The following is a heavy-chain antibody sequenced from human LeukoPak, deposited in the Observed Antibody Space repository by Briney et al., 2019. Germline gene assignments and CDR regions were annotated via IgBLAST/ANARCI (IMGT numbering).Heavy chain of an antibody. CDR1: GFTFSNYA. V-gene: IGHV3-30*18. CDR3: AKVFVLMRGAPENWFDP. J-gene: IGHJ5*02. D-gene: IGHD1-14*01. CDR2: ISFDGSDQ. Sequence: GGSLTLSCAASGFTFSNYAMHWVRQAPGKGLECVAVISFDGSDQYYTDSVRGRFTISRDNTKNTLYLQMDSLRVEGTALYFCAKVFVLMRGAPENWFDPWGQGTLVTVSS.